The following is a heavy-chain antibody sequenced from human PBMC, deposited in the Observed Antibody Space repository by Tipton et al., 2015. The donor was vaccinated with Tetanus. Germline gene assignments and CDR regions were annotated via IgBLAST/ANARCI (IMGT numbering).Heavy chain of an antibody. CDR1: GFIFSSYG. Sequence: SLRLSCAASGFIFSSYGIHWVRQAPGKGLEWVAVSWYDGTDKYYADSVKGLFTISRDNSKNTRYLQMNSLRAEDTAVYYCARQADCSGGSCFSGDFANWGQGTQVTVSS. V-gene: IGHV3-33*01. J-gene: IGHJ4*02. CDR2: SWYDGTDK. D-gene: IGHD2-15*01. CDR3: ARQADCSGGSCFSGDFAN.